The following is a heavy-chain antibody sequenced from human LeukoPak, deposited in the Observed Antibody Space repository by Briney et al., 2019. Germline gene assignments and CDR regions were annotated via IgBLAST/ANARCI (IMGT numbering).Heavy chain of an antibody. J-gene: IGHJ6*03. CDR1: GFSFTTKNG. Sequence: ASVKVSCQASGFSFTTKNGISWVRQAPGQGFEWMGWIKGTNDNTNYAQKFQGRVTMTTGTSTSTAYMELRSLRSDDTAVYYCARSLLINYMDVWGKGTTVTVSS. D-gene: IGHD2-15*01. CDR2: IKGTNDNT. CDR3: ARSLLINYMDV. V-gene: IGHV1-18*01.